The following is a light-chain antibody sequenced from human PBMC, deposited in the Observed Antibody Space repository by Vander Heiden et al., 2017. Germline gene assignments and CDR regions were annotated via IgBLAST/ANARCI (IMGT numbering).Light chain of an antibody. V-gene: IGLV6-57*02. J-gene: IGLJ3*02. CDR2: EDN. CDR1: SGSIASNY. CDR3: QSYDSSNQGVV. Sequence: FMLTQPHSVSESPGQTVTISCTGSSGSIASNYVQWYQQRPGSAPTTVIYEDNQRPSGVPDRFSGSIDSSSNSASLTISGLKTEDEADYYCQSYDSSNQGVVFGGGTKLTVL.